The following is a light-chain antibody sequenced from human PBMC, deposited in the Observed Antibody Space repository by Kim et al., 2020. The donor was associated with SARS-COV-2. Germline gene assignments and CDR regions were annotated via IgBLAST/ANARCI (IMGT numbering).Light chain of an antibody. V-gene: IGKV1-39*01. J-gene: IGKJ3*01. CDR2: AAS. CDR1: QSVSSH. CDR3: QQSYITPFT. Sequence: AYVDERVTISCRTTQSVSSHLHWYQQKPGRAPKLLISAASTLHSVVPSRFSVSGSETEFTLTISSLQPEDFATFFCQQSYITPFTFGPGTNVVIK.